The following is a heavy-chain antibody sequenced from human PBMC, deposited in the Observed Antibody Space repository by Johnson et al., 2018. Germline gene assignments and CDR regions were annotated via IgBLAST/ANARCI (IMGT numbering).Heavy chain of an antibody. D-gene: IGHD1-26*01. CDR1: GFTFSSYG. CDR3: AKDQSPEVGVDPFDI. V-gene: IGHV3-30*18. Sequence: QVQLVQSGGGVVQPGRSLRLSCAASGFTFSSYGMHWVRQAPGKGLEWVAVISYDGSNKYYADSVKGRFTISRDNSHNTLYMQMNSLRAEDTAVYYCAKDQSPEVGVDPFDIWGQGTMVTVSS. J-gene: IGHJ3*02. CDR2: ISYDGSNK.